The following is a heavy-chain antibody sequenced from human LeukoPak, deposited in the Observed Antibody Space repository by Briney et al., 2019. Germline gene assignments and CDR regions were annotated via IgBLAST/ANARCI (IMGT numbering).Heavy chain of an antibody. D-gene: IGHD2-15*01. CDR3: ARVYCSGGSCYSDAFDI. CDR1: GYSFTSYW. V-gene: IGHV5-51*01. Sequence: GESLKISCKGPGYSFTSYWIGWVRQMPGKGLEWMGIIYPGDSDTRYSPSFQGQVTISADKSISTAYLQWSSLKASDTAMYYCARVYCSGGSCYSDAFDIWGQGTMVTVSS. CDR2: IYPGDSDT. J-gene: IGHJ3*02.